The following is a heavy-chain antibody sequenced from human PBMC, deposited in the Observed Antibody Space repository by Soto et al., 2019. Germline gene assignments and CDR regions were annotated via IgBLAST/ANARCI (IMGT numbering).Heavy chain of an antibody. J-gene: IGHJ5*02. V-gene: IGHV4-31*03. CDR1: GGSISSGGYY. CDR3: ARDSGRRGWFDP. D-gene: IGHD6-6*01. CDR2: IYYSGNT. Sequence: QVPLQESGPGLVKPSQTLSLTCTVSGGSISSGGYYWTWIRQHPGKGLEWIGHIYYSGNTYYNPSLKSRVTISGDTSKNQFSLELSSVTAADTAVYYCARDSGRRGWFDPWGQGTLVTVSS.